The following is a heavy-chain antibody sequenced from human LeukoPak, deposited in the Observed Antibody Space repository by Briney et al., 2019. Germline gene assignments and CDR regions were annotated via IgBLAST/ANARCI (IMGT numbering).Heavy chain of an antibody. CDR3: AREGVGATTVVDH. D-gene: IGHD1-26*01. CDR1: GYTFTGYY. J-gene: IGHJ4*02. CDR2: INPNSGGT. V-gene: IGHV1-2*02. Sequence: ASVKVACKASGYTFTGYYMHLVRQAPGQGLEWMGWINPNSGGTNYAQKFQGRVTMTRDTSISTAYMELSRLRSDDTAVYYCAREGVGATTVVDHWGQGTLVTVSS.